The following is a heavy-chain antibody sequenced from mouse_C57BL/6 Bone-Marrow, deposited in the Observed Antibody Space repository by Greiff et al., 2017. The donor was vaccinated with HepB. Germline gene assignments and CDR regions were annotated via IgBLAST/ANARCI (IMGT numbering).Heavy chain of an antibody. D-gene: IGHD1-1*02. Sequence: VQLQQSGPELVKPGASVRISCKTPGYTFTDYTIHWVKQSHGKTLEWIGRINPNIGGTNSNQKFEGKATLTLDMSSSTAYMELRSLTSEDSAVYYCVRGRWYYWGQGTLVTVSA. CDR3: VRGRWYY. CDR2: INPNIGGT. CDR1: GYTFTDYT. V-gene: IGHV1-18*01. J-gene: IGHJ3*01.